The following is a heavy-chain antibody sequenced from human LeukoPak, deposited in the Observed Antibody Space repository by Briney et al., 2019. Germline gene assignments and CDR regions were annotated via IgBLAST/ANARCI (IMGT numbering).Heavy chain of an antibody. CDR1: GYSFTTYG. Sequence: ASVKVSCKASGYSFTTYGITWVRQAPGQGLEWMGWISAFNGNTNYAQKLQGRVIMTTDTSTSTAYMELRSLRSDDAAVYYCARDFCSSTSCYFDSWGQGTLVTVSS. J-gene: IGHJ4*02. CDR2: ISAFNGNT. CDR3: ARDFCSSTSCYFDS. D-gene: IGHD2-2*01. V-gene: IGHV1-18*01.